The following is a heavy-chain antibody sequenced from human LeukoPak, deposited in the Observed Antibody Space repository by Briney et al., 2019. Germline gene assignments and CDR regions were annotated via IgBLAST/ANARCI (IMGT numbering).Heavy chain of an antibody. CDR1: GFTFSSYA. V-gene: IGHV3-30-3*01. CDR3: ARARGYSYGASHFDY. D-gene: IGHD5-18*01. CDR2: ISYDGSNK. Sequence: PGRSLRLSCAASGFTFSSYAMHWVRQAPGKGLEWVAVISYDGSNKYYADSVKGRFTISRDNSKNTLYLQMNSLRAEDTAVYYCARARGYSYGASHFDYWGQGTLVTVSS. J-gene: IGHJ4*02.